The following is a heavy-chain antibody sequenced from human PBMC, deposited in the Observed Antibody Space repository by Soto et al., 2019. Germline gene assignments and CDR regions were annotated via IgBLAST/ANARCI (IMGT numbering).Heavy chain of an antibody. Sequence: GGSLRLSCAASGFTFSSYAMHWVRQAPGKGLEWVAVISYDGSNKYYADSVKGRFTISRDNSKNTLYLQMNSLRAEDTAVYYCARDREYYYDSSGYYRTYYYYYGMDVWGQGTTVTVSS. V-gene: IGHV3-30-3*01. CDR1: GFTFSSYA. J-gene: IGHJ6*02. CDR2: ISYDGSNK. CDR3: ARDREYYYDSSGYYRTYYYYYGMDV. D-gene: IGHD3-22*01.